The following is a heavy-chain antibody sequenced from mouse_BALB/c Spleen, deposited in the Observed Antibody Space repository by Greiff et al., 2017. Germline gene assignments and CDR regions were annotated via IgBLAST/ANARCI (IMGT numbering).Heavy chain of an antibody. CDR1: GYSITSDYA. J-gene: IGHJ1*01. CDR2: ISYSGST. CDR3: ARSMGYGNLYFDV. Sequence: EVKLVESGPGLVKPSQSLSLTCTVTGYSITSDYAWNWIRQFPGNKLEWMCYISYSGSTSYNPSLKSRISITRDTSKNQFFLQLNSVTTEDTATYYCARSMGYGNLYFDVWGAGTTVTVSS. D-gene: IGHD2-10*02. V-gene: IGHV3-2*02.